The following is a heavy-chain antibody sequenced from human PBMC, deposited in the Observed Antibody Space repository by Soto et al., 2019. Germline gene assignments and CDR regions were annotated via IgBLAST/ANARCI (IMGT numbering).Heavy chain of an antibody. J-gene: IGHJ4*02. CDR3: ARVGDGYSSSSTDY. V-gene: IGHV3-7*05. Sequence: EVQLVESGGGLVQPGGSLRLSCTASGFTFRTYWMSWVRQAPGKGLEWVANIKEDGSGKYYVDSVKGRFTISRDNAKNSLYRQMNSLRAEDTAVYYCARVGDGYSSSSTDYWGQGTLVTVSS. CDR1: GFTFRTYW. D-gene: IGHD6-6*01. CDR2: IKEDGSGK.